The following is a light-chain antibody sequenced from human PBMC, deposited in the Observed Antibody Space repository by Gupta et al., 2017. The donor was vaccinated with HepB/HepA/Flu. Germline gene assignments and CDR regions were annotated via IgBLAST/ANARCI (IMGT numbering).Light chain of an antibody. CDR3: RQRYNIPPT. CDR1: QSISTY. CDR2: AAS. V-gene: IGKV1-39*01. J-gene: IGKJ1*01. Sequence: DIPMTQPPSSLSASVGDRVTITCLTSQSISTYLNWYQHKPGKAPDLLLFAASTVLSGVPSRFSGSGSGTAFTLTIISLLPQDFATYYCRQRYNIPPTFGQGTRVEIK.